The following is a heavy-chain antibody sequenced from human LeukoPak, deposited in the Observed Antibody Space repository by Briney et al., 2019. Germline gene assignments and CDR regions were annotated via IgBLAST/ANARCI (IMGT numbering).Heavy chain of an antibody. CDR1: GGTFSSYA. CDR3: ARARPSSRLEGWFDP. Sequence: SVKVSCKASGGTFSSYAISWVRQAPGQGLEWMGRIIPILGIANSAQKFQGRVTITADKSTSTAYMELSSLRSEDTAVYYCARARPSSRLEGWFDPWGQGTLVTVSS. D-gene: IGHD6-13*01. V-gene: IGHV1-69*04. CDR2: IIPILGIA. J-gene: IGHJ5*02.